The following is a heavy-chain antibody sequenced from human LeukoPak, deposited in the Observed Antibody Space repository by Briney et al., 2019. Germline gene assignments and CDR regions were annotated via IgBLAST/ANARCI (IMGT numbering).Heavy chain of an antibody. J-gene: IGHJ4*02. CDR3: ARVYQLLCDY. V-gene: IGHV3-30*04. CDR1: GFTFSSYA. Sequence: GRSLRLSCAAFGFTFSSYAMHWVRQAPGKGLEWVAVISYDGSNKYYADSVKGRFTISRDNSKNTLYLQMNSLRAEDTAVYYCARVYQLLCDYWGQGTLVTVSS. CDR2: ISYDGSNK. D-gene: IGHD2-2*01.